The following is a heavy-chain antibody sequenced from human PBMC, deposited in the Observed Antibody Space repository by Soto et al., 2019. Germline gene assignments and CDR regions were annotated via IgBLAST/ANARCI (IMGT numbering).Heavy chain of an antibody. CDR1: GFTFGTYW. D-gene: IGHD3-22*01. J-gene: IGHJ4*02. Sequence: GGYLRLSCAASGFTFGTYWMHWVRQAPGKGPVWVSRINSDGSSTSYADSVKGRFTISRDNAKNTLYLQMNSLRAEDTAVYHCARQAPRAYYNNFDYWGQGPLGTVSS. CDR3: ARQAPRAYYNNFDY. CDR2: INSDGSST. V-gene: IGHV3-74*01.